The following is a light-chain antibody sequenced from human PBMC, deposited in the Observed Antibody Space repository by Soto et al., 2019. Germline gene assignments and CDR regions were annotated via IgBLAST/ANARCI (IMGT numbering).Light chain of an antibody. CDR2: EVS. V-gene: IGLV2-14*01. CDR1: SSDVGGYNY. CDR3: SSYTSSRTRV. J-gene: IGLJ1*01. Sequence: QSVLTQPACVSGSPGQSITISCTGTSSDVGGYNYVSWYQQHPGKAPKLMIYEVSNRPSGVSTRFSGSKSGNTASLTISGLQAEDEADYYCSSYTSSRTRVSGTGTKVTVL.